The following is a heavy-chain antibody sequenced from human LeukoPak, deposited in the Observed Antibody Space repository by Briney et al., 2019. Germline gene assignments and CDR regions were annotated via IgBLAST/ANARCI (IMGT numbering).Heavy chain of an antibody. Sequence: PSETLSLTCTVSGGSITGYYWSWIRQAPGKGLEWIAYIYYTGGNTNYNPSLKSRLTISVDTSKNQFSLKVRSLTAADTAVYYCARGVYIAAAQYGYWGQGTLVTVSS. J-gene: IGHJ4*02. CDR2: IYYTGGNT. CDR1: GGSITGYY. D-gene: IGHD6-13*01. V-gene: IGHV4-59*08. CDR3: ARGVYIAAAQYGY.